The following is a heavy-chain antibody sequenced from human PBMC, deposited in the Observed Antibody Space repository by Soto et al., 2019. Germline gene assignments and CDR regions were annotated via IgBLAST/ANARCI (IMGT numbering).Heavy chain of an antibody. CDR3: ARDRYYDSSHMDV. J-gene: IGHJ6*02. Sequence: SETLSLTCTVSGGSISSYYWSWIRQPPGKGLEWIGYIYYSGSTNYNPSLKNRVTISVDTSKNQFSLKLTSVTAADTAVYYCARDRYYDSSHMDVWGQGTTVTVSS. CDR2: IYYSGST. CDR1: GGSISSYY. V-gene: IGHV4-59*01. D-gene: IGHD3-22*01.